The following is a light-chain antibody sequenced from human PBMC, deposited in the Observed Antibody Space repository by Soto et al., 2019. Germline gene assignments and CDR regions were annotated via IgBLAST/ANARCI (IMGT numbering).Light chain of an antibody. CDR2: AAS. Sequence: DIQMTQSPSSLSASVGDRVTITCRASQSISSYLNWYQQKPGKAPKLLLYAASSLQSGVPSRFSGSGSGTDFTPTISSLQPEDCAAYYCQQSYSTPPTFGQGTKVEIK. CDR1: QSISSY. V-gene: IGKV1-39*01. CDR3: QQSYSTPPT. J-gene: IGKJ1*01.